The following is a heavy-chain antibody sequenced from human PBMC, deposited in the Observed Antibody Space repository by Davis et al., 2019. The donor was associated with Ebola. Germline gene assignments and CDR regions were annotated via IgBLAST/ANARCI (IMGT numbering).Heavy chain of an antibody. CDR3: ARQGYCNSTSCNNWFDP. Sequence: KVSCKGSGYSFNTYWIGWVRQMPGRGLEWMGIIYPGDSDTIYSPSFQGQVTISADKSISTAYLQWSSLKASDTAMYYCARQGYCNSTSCNNWFDPWGQGTLVTVSS. V-gene: IGHV5-51*01. D-gene: IGHD2-2*01. CDR1: GYSFNTYW. CDR2: IYPGDSDT. J-gene: IGHJ5*02.